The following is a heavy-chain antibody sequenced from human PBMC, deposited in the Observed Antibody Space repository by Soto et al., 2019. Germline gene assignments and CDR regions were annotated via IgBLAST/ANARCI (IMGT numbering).Heavy chain of an antibody. CDR3: PRIIGHHAYGMDV. CDR1: GFSLSTSGMC. Sequence: SGPTLVNPTQTLTLTCTFSGFSLSTSGMCVSWIRQPPGKALEWLALIDWDEDKYYSTSLKTRLTISKATSKNQVVLTMTNMDPVDTATDYCPRIIGHHAYGMDVWGQGTTVTVSS. V-gene: IGHV2-70*01. J-gene: IGHJ6*02. CDR2: IDWDEDK.